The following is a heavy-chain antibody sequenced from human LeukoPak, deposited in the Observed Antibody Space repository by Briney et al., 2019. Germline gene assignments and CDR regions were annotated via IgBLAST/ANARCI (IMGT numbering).Heavy chain of an antibody. V-gene: IGHV3-74*01. CDR1: GFTFSSYW. CDR3: ARDPHTVMALYYFDY. CDR2: INSDGSST. J-gene: IGHJ4*02. Sequence: GGSLRLSCAASGFTFSSYWMHRVRQAPGKGLVWVSRINSDGSSTSYADSVKGRFTISRDNAKNTLYLQMNSLRAEDTAVYYCARDPHTVMALYYFDYWGQGTLVTVSS. D-gene: IGHD5-18*01.